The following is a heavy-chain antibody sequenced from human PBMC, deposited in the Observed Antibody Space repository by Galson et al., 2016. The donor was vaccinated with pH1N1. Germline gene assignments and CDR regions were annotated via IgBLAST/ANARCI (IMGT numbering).Heavy chain of an antibody. Sequence: SVKVSCKASGYTFTAYGINWVRQAPGQGLEWMGRISAINASPSYAQKFQGRVTMTSDPSTNTAYMELGNLKSDDTAVYYCARTAAAAYFDYWGQGTLITVSS. J-gene: IGHJ4*02. CDR3: ARTAAAAYFDY. D-gene: IGHD6-13*01. V-gene: IGHV1-18*01. CDR2: ISAINASP. CDR1: GYTFTAYG.